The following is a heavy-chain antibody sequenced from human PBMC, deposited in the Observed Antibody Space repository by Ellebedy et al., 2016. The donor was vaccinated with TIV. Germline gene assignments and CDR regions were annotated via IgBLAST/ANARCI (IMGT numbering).Heavy chain of an antibody. D-gene: IGHD6-19*01. Sequence: SVKVSCKASGGTFSNYAISWVRQAPGQGLEWMGGIIPILGITNYAQKFQGRVTITADMSTSTAYMELSSLRSEDTAVYHCARSGSSVWYHPNFDYWGRGNLVTVSS. V-gene: IGHV1-69*10. CDR3: ARSGSSVWYHPNFDY. J-gene: IGHJ4*02. CDR1: GGTFSNYA. CDR2: IIPILGIT.